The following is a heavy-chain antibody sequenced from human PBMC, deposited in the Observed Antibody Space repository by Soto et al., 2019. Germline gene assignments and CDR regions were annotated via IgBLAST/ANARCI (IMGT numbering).Heavy chain of an antibody. Sequence: PSETLSLTCTVSGGSISSYYWSWIRQPPGKGLEWIGYIYYSGSTNYNPSLKSRVTISVDTFKNQFSLKLSSVTAADTAVYYCAREDSSSGWYGGYYFDYWGQGTLVTVSS. CDR3: AREDSSSGWYGGYYFDY. J-gene: IGHJ4*02. CDR1: GGSISSYY. D-gene: IGHD6-19*01. CDR2: IYYSGST. V-gene: IGHV4-59*01.